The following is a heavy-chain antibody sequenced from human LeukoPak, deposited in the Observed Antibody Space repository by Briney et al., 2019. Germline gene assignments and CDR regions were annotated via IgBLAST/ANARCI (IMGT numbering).Heavy chain of an antibody. CDR3: ARAGLTENYYYYYMDV. Sequence: GRSLRLSCAASGFTFSSYGMHWVRQAPGKGLEWVAVIWYDGSNKYYADSVKGRFTISRDNSKNTLYLQMNSLRAEDTAVYYCARAGLTENYYYYYMDVWGKGTTVTVSS. D-gene: IGHD1-14*01. CDR1: GFTFSSYG. V-gene: IGHV3-33*01. CDR2: IWYDGSNK. J-gene: IGHJ6*03.